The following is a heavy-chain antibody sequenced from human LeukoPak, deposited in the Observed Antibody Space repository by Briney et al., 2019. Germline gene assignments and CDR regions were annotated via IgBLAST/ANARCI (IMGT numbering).Heavy chain of an antibody. Sequence: SETLSLTCAVYGGSFSGYYWSWIRQPPGKGLEWIGEINHSGSTNYNPSLKSRVTISVDTSKNQFSLELSSVTAADTAVYYCARLPTAGDYFDYWGQGTLVTVSS. CDR2: INHSGST. CDR3: ARLPTAGDYFDY. CDR1: GGSFSGYY. V-gene: IGHV4-34*01. D-gene: IGHD3-10*01. J-gene: IGHJ4*02.